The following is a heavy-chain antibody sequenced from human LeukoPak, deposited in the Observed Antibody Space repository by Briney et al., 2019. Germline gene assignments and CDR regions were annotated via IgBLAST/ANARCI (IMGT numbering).Heavy chain of an antibody. D-gene: IGHD3-3*01. CDR3: AGKAEWRSGLIYYYYMDV. V-gene: IGHV3-23*01. CDR2: ISNSAGST. Sequence: PGGSLRLSCAASGFTLSSYAMSWVRQAPGKGLEWVSGISNSAGSTYYADSVKGRFTVSRDNSKNTLYLQMNSLRAEDTAVYYCAGKAEWRSGLIYYYYMDVWGKGTTVTVSS. CDR1: GFTLSSYA. J-gene: IGHJ6*03.